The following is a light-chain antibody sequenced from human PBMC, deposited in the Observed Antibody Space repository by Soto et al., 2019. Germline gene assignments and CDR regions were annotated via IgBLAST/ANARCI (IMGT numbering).Light chain of an antibody. J-gene: IGKJ2*01. CDR1: QSVNSTY. Sequence: EIGLTQSRGTLSLSPGERATLACRASQSVNSTYLAWYQQKAGQAPRLLIYGASSRATGIPDRFSGSGSGTDFTLTINRLEPEDFAVYYCQQYGSSYTFGQGTKLEIK. V-gene: IGKV3-20*01. CDR3: QQYGSSYT. CDR2: GAS.